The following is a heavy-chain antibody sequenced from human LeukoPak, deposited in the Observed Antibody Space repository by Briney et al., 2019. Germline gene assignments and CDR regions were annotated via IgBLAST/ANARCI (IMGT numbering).Heavy chain of an antibody. CDR3: ARDNYYRSGSFIRWFDP. D-gene: IGHD3-10*01. V-gene: IGHV1-18*01. J-gene: IGHJ5*02. CDR1: GYTFTSYS. CDR2: ISGYNGNT. Sequence: ASVKVSCKASGYTFTSYSISWVRQAPGQGLEWMGWISGYNGNTNYAQKLQGRVTMTTDTSTSTAYMELRSLRSDDTAVYYCARDNYYRSGSFIRWFDPWGQGTLVTVSS.